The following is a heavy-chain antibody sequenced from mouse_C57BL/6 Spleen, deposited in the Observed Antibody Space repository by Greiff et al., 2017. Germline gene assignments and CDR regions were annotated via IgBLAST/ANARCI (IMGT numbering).Heavy chain of an antibody. D-gene: IGHD2-2*01. J-gene: IGHJ1*03. V-gene: IGHV1-52*01. CDR3: AVSHYWCFDV. Sequence: VQLQQPGAELVRPGSSVKLSCKASGYTFTSYWMHWVKQRPIQGLEWIGNIDPSDSETHYNQKFKDKATLTVDKSSSTAYMQLSSLTSEDSAFYYCAVSHYWCFDVWGTGTTVTVSS. CDR2: IDPSDSET. CDR1: GYTFTSYW.